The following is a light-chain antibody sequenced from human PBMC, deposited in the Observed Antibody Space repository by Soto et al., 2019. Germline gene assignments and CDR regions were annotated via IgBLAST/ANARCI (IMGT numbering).Light chain of an antibody. CDR3: QQYAGSPRT. V-gene: IGKV3-20*01. CDR1: QSVRSTY. J-gene: IGKJ1*01. CDR2: GAS. Sequence: PGERATLSCRASQSVRSTYLAWYQQKPGQAPRLLIYGASNRATGIPDRFSGSGSGTDFVLTISRLEPEDFAVYYCQQYAGSPRTFGQGTKVDIK.